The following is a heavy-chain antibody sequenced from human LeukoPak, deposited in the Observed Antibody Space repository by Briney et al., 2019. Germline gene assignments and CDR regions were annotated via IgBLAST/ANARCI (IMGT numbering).Heavy chain of an antibody. CDR2: INPNSGGT. CDR1: RYTFTGYY. Sequence: SVKVSCKASRYTFTGYYIHWVRHAPGQGLGWRGWINPNSGGTKYAQNFQGRVTMTRDTSISTASRGRSRLRSDDTAVIYVARHNFWSGYYIDYWGQGTLVTVSS. V-gene: IGHV1-2*02. CDR3: ARHNFWSGYYIDY. D-gene: IGHD3-3*01. J-gene: IGHJ4*02.